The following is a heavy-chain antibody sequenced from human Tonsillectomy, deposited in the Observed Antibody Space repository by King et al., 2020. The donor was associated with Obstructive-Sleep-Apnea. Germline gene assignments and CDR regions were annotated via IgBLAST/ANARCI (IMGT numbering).Heavy chain of an antibody. CDR2: ISYDGINK. Sequence: QLVQSGGGVVQPGRSLRLSCAASGFTFSSYAMHWVRHAPGKGLEWLAVISYDGINKYYAYSVKGRFTISRDNSKNTLYLQMNSLRADDTAVYYCARSRYYYDSSGYCADYWGQGTLVTVSS. CDR3: ARSRYYYDSSGYCADY. J-gene: IGHJ4*02. D-gene: IGHD3-22*01. CDR1: GFTFSSYA. V-gene: IGHV3-30*04.